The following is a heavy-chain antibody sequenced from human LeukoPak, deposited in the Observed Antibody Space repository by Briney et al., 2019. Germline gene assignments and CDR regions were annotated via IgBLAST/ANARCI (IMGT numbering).Heavy chain of an antibody. J-gene: IGHJ4*02. D-gene: IGHD3-22*01. CDR1: GYTFTSYG. CDR2: INPNSGGT. CDR3: ARDRRSYDSTNYAY. Sequence: ASVKVSCKASGYTFTSYGISWVRQAPGQGLEWMGWINPNSGGTNYAQKFQGRVTMTRDTSISTASMELSRLRSDETAVYYCARDRRSYDSTNYAYWGQGTLVTVSS. V-gene: IGHV1-2*02.